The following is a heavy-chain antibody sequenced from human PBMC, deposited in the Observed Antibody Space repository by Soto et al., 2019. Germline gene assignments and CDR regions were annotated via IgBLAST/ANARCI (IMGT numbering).Heavy chain of an antibody. V-gene: IGHV3-53*01. CDR1: GFTVSNNY. Sequence: EVQLVESGGGLIQPGGSLRLSCAVSGFTVSNNYMSWVRQAPGKGLEGVSVIYSGGYTAYGDSVKGRFTISRDNSKNTTFFQMKTRGAADPAVFYCAATPGGGGYWGQGTLVTVSS. J-gene: IGHJ4*02. D-gene: IGHD3-10*01. CDR3: AATPGGGGY. CDR2: IYSGGYT.